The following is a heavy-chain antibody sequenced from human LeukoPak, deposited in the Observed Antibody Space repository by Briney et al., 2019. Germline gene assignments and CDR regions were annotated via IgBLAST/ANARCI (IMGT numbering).Heavy chain of an antibody. CDR2: IYYSGST. Sequence: SETLSLTCTVSGGSISSGGYYWSWIRQHPGKGLEWIGYIYYSGSTYYNPSLKSRVTISVDTSKNQFSLKLSSVAAADTAVYYCARGSYDSSGYQYYFDYWGQGTLVTVSS. D-gene: IGHD3-22*01. CDR3: ARGSYDSSGYQYYFDY. J-gene: IGHJ4*02. CDR1: GGSISSGGYY. V-gene: IGHV4-31*03.